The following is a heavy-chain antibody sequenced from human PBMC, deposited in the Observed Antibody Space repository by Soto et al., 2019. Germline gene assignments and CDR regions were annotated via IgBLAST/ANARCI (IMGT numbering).Heavy chain of an antibody. CDR1: GFTFSGCA. Sequence: EVQLVESGGGLVQPGGSLKLSCAASGFTFSGCAMHWVRQASGKGLEWLGRIRSKPNNYATEYAASVPGRFTISRDDSKNTAYLEMNSLKTEDTAVYYCTRWAYSYGWYFDYWGQGALVTVSS. V-gene: IGHV3-73*01. CDR2: IRSKPNNYAT. J-gene: IGHJ4*02. D-gene: IGHD6-19*01. CDR3: TRWAYSYGWYFDY.